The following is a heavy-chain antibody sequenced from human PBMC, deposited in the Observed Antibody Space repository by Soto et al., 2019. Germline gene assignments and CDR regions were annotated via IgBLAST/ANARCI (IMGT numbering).Heavy chain of an antibody. CDR1: GGSISRYY. J-gene: IGHJ4*02. V-gene: IGHV4-59*08. D-gene: IGHD3-22*01. Sequence: SETLSLTCTVSGGSISRYYWSWIRQPPGKGLEWIGYIHYTGSSNYNPSLRSRVSISVDTPKNQLSLKLSSVTAADTAVYYCARRGYYYDSSGYPSVWYWGQGTLVTVSS. CDR3: ARRGYYYDSSGYPSVWY. CDR2: IHYTGSS.